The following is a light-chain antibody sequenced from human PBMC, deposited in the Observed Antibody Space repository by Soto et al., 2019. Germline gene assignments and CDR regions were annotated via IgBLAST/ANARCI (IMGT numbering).Light chain of an antibody. CDR2: RNN. J-gene: IGLJ3*02. Sequence: QSVLTQPPSASGTPGQRVTISCSGSSSNIGSNFVYWYQQFPGTAPKLLIYRNNQRPSGVPDRFSGSKSGTSASLAISGLPSEDEADYYCAAWDDSLSVWVFGGGTKFTVL. CDR3: AAWDDSLSVWV. V-gene: IGLV1-47*01. CDR1: SSNIGSNF.